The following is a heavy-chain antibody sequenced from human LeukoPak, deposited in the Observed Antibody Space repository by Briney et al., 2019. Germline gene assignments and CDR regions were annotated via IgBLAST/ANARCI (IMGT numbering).Heavy chain of an antibody. Sequence: SETLSLTCTVSGGSISSRSYYWGWIRQPRGRGLEWIGKISDSGSTYYSPSLRSRVTISIDMSKNQFSLKLSSVTATDTAVYYCARGKKVLDYFDYWGQGTLVTVSS. CDR1: GGSISSRSYY. CDR3: ARGKKVLDYFDY. CDR2: ISDSGST. V-gene: IGHV4-39*01. J-gene: IGHJ4*02. D-gene: IGHD3-10*01.